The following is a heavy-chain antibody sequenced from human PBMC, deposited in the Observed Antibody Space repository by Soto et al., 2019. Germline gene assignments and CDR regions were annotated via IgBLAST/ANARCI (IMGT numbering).Heavy chain of an antibody. J-gene: IGHJ4*02. Sequence: QVQLVQSGAEVKKPGASVKVSCKASDYTFTSYGISWVRQAPGQGLEWMGWISAYNGNTKYAQKFQGRVTMTTDTSTSKAYMELRSLRSDDTAVYSCARDLAVALIDYWGQGTLVTVSS. CDR1: DYTFTSYG. V-gene: IGHV1-18*01. CDR3: ARDLAVALIDY. D-gene: IGHD6-19*01. CDR2: ISAYNGNT.